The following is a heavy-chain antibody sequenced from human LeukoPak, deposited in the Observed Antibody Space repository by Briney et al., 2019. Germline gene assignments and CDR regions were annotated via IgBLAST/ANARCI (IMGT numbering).Heavy chain of an antibody. D-gene: IGHD3-9*01. V-gene: IGHV3-21*01. Sequence: GGSLRLSCAASGLTFSNDSMNWVRQAPGKGLEWVSSISSGSSYIYYADSVKGRFTISRDNAKNSLFLQMNSLRAEDTAVYYCARKVPYYDILTGDHPFDYWGQGTLVTVSS. CDR2: ISSGSSYI. CDR3: ARKVPYYDILTGDHPFDY. CDR1: GLTFSNDS. J-gene: IGHJ4*02.